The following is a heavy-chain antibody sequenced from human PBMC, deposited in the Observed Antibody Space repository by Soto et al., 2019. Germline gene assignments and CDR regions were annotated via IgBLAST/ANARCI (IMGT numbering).Heavy chain of an antibody. D-gene: IGHD4-4*01. CDR1: GWIFGGYA. CDR3: ARGMTTVPALDY. Sequence: GGGPGLSGASSGWIFGGYAMQWVRQASGKGLEWVGRIRSKANNYATSYAASVKGRFTISRDDSKNTAYLQVNSLKTEDTAVYYCARGMTTVPALDYLGQGTLVTV. J-gene: IGHJ4*02. V-gene: IGHV3-73*01. CDR2: IRSKANNYAT.